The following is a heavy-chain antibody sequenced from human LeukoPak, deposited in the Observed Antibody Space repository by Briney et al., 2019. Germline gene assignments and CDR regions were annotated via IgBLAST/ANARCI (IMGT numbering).Heavy chain of an antibody. J-gene: IGHJ4*02. CDR3: ARTAGYSSGWYNG. CDR2: IKQDGSEK. D-gene: IGHD6-19*01. CDR1: GFTFSSYW. V-gene: IGHV3-7*03. Sequence: GGSLRLSCAASGFTFSSYWMSWVRQAPGKGLEWVANIKQDGSEKYYVDSVKGRFTISRDNAKNSLYLQMNNLRAEDTAVYYCARTAGYSSGWYNGWGQGTLVTVSS.